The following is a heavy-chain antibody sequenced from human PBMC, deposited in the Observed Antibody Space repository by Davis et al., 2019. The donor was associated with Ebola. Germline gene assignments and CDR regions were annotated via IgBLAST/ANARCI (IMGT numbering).Heavy chain of an antibody. Sequence: GESLKISCKGSGYSFTTYWISWVRQMPGKGLEWMGRIDPTDSYTNYSPSFQGHVTISADKSISTAYLQWSSLKASDTAMYYCARQTDISYESSGWIYWGQGTLVTVSS. CDR1: GYSFTTYW. V-gene: IGHV5-10-1*01. J-gene: IGHJ4*02. CDR3: ARQTDISYESSGWIY. D-gene: IGHD3-22*01. CDR2: IDPTDSYT.